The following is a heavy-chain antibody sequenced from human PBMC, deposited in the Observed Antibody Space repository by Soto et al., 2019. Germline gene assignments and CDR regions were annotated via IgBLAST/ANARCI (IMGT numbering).Heavy chain of an antibody. CDR1: GFSLSNAGMG. V-gene: IGHV2-26*01. CDR2: IFSNDER. D-gene: IGHD2-15*01. Sequence: QVTLKESGPVLVKPTETLTLTCTVSGFSLSNAGMGVSWIRQPPGKALEGLAHIFSNDERRFSTSLKNRLTISKGTFNSQVVLIMTNMDPVDTATYYCAQTEDGGRSRTPAGWFDAWGQGTLVTVSS. CDR3: AQTEDGGRSRTPAGWFDA. J-gene: IGHJ5*02.